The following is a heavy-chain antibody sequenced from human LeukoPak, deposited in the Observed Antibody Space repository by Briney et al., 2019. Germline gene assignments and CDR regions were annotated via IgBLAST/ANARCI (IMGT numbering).Heavy chain of an antibody. Sequence: GGSLRLSCAASGFTFSSYAMSWVRQAPGKGLEWVSGISGSGDNTYYADSVKGRFTISRDNSKNTLYLQMNSLRAEDTAVYYCAKDEEYGRAIYWGQGTLVTVSS. V-gene: IGHV3-23*01. CDR2: ISGSGDNT. J-gene: IGHJ4*02. D-gene: IGHD6-6*01. CDR3: AKDEEYGRAIY. CDR1: GFTFSSYA.